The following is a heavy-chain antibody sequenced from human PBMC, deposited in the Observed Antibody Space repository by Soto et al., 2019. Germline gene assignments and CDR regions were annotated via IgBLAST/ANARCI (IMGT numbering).Heavy chain of an antibody. D-gene: IGHD2-15*01. CDR1: GGSLSGYY. CDR2: LHYTWTS. CDR3: TRGGGWLTDY. J-gene: IGHJ4*02. Sequence: QVQLHESGPRLVKPSETLSLTCTVSGGSLSGYYWSWIRQPPGKSLEWIGNLHYTWTSNHNPSLRSRVTMSLDTSTNQFSLKLSSVTAADTAFYYCTRGGGWLTDYWGQGTLVTVSS. V-gene: IGHV4-59*01.